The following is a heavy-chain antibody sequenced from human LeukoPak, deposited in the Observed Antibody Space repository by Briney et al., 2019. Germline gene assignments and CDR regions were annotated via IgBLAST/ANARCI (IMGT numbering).Heavy chain of an antibody. Sequence: SVKVSCKASGGTFSSYAISWVRQAPGQGLEWMGGIIPIFGTANYAQKFQGRVTITADESTSTAHVELSSLRSEDTAVYYCARGSIVVVTANYNAFDIWGQGTMVTVSS. V-gene: IGHV1-69*13. J-gene: IGHJ3*02. CDR3: ARGSIVVVTANYNAFDI. CDR2: IIPIFGTA. D-gene: IGHD2-21*02. CDR1: GGTFSSYA.